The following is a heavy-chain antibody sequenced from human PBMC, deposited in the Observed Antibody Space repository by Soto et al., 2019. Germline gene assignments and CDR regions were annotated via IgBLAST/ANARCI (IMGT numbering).Heavy chain of an antibody. Sequence: PGESLKISCKGSGYSFTSYWISWVRQMPGKGLEWMGRIDPSDSYTNYSPSFQGHVTISAGKSISTAYLQWSSLKASDTAMYYCARRTSSSGWYPHGMDVWGQGTTVTVSS. CDR1: GYSFTSYW. V-gene: IGHV5-10-1*01. D-gene: IGHD6-19*01. CDR3: ARRTSSSGWYPHGMDV. J-gene: IGHJ6*02. CDR2: IDPSDSYT.